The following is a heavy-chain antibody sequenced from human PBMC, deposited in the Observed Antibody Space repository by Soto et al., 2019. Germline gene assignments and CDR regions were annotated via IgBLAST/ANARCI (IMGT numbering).Heavy chain of an antibody. V-gene: IGHV3-30*03. CDR2: IFYDGSKK. Sequence: QVQLVESGGGVVQPGRSLRLSCAASGFTLSSYGMHWVRQAPGKGLEWMSFIFYDGSKKYYADSVKDRFTISIDNPKSTLYLQLNSLRTEDTAMYYCVRQGPIGYYFDYWGQGTQVIVSS. J-gene: IGHJ4*02. CDR3: VRQGPIGYYFDY. CDR1: GFTLSSYG.